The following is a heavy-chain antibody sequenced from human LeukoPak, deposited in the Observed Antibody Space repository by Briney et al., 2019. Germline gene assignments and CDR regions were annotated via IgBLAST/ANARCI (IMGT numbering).Heavy chain of an antibody. CDR1: GFTFDDYG. D-gene: IGHD3-22*01. J-gene: IGHJ4*02. V-gene: IGHV3-20*04. Sequence: GGSLRLSCAASGFTFDDYGMSWVCQAPGKGLEWVSGINWNGGITGYADSVKGRFTISRDNAKNSLYLQMNSLRAEDTALYYCASSRYDSSGYYGIIGYWGQGTLVTVSS. CDR2: INWNGGIT. CDR3: ASSRYDSSGYYGIIGY.